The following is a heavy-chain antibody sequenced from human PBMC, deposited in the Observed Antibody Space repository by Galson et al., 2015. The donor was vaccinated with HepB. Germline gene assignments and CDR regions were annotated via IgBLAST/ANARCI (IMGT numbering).Heavy chain of an antibody. CDR1: GFTFSSYS. CDR2: ISSSSSYI. Sequence: SLRLSCAASGFTFSSYSMNWVRQAPGKGLEWVSSISSSSSYIYYADSVKGRFTISRDNAKNSLYLQMSSLRAEDTAVYYCARDLIAARGDAFDIWGQGTMVTVSS. V-gene: IGHV3-21*01. D-gene: IGHD6-6*01. J-gene: IGHJ3*02. CDR3: ARDLIAARGDAFDI.